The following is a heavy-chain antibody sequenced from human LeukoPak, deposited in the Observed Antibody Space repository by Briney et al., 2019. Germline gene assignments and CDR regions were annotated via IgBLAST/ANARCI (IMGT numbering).Heavy chain of an antibody. CDR3: TRVGGGGPTNRYFDL. V-gene: IGHV3-49*04. Sequence: GGSLRLSCTASGFTFGDYAMSWVRQAPGKGLEWVGFIRSKAYGGTTEYAASVKGRFTISRDDSKSIAYLQVNSLKTEDTAVYYCTRVGGGGPTNRYFDLWGRGTLVTVSS. J-gene: IGHJ2*01. CDR2: IRSKAYGGTT. CDR1: GFTFGDYA. D-gene: IGHD3-16*01.